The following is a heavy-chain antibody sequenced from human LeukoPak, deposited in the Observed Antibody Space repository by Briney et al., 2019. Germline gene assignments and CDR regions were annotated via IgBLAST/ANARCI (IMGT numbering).Heavy chain of an antibody. CDR1: GLTFSSYE. D-gene: IGHD2-8*01. V-gene: IGHV3-48*03. CDR2: ISSSGSTI. J-gene: IGHJ4*02. CDR3: ARDTVNGPFVVSLDY. Sequence: QPGGSLRLSCAASGLTFSSYEMNWVRQAPGKGLEWVSYISSSGSTIYVADSLRGRFTISRDNAKNSLYLQMSSLRVEDTAIYYCARDTVNGPFVVSLDYWGQGALVTVSS.